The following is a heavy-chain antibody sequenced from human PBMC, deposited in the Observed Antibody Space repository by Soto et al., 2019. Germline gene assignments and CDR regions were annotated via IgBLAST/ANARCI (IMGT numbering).Heavy chain of an antibody. CDR2: IYYSGST. J-gene: IGHJ3*02. Sequence: KPSETLSLTCTVSGGSISSGGYYWSWIRQHPGKGLEWIGYIYYSGSTYYNPSLKSRVTISVDTSKNQFSLKLSSVTAADTAVYYCARDPTYRDYVWGSYRSGAFDIWGQGTMVTV. V-gene: IGHV4-31*03. CDR1: GGSISSGGYY. CDR3: ARDPTYRDYVWGSYRSGAFDI. D-gene: IGHD3-16*02.